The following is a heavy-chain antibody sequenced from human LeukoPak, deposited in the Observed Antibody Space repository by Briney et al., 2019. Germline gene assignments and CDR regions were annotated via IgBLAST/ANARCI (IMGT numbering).Heavy chain of an antibody. CDR2: IYHSGST. CDR3: ARDSVAAAGIVYFQH. CDR1: GGSISSSNW. J-gene: IGHJ1*01. V-gene: IGHV4-4*02. Sequence: SETLSLTCAVSGGSISSSNWWSWVRQPPGKGLEWIGEIYHSGSTNYNPSLKSRVTISVDKSKNQFSLKLSSVTAADTAVYYCARDSVAAAGIVYFQHWGQGTLVTVSS. D-gene: IGHD6-13*01.